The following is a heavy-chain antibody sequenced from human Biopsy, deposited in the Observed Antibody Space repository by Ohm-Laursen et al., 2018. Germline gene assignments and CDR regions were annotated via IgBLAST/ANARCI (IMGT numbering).Heavy chain of an antibody. V-gene: IGHV1-69*04. CDR3: AGDCNGDNCGVDF. CDR2: IIPLIGLT. D-gene: IGHD2-15*01. J-gene: IGHJ4*02. CDR1: GGTSSNFA. Sequence: SVKVSCKASGGTSSNFAINWVRQAPGQGLECMGRIIPLIGLTNYAQKFQGRVTITADKFTNTVYMELSSLRSDGTAVYFCAGDCNGDNCGVDFWGQGTLVTVS.